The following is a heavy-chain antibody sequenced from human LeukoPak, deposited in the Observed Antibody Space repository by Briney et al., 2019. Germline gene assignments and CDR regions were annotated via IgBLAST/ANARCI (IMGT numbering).Heavy chain of an antibody. Sequence: PGGSLRLSCTVSGFTLSSYAMHWVRQAPGKGLEWVAVMRDDGSDKSHADSVKGRFTISRDNSKNTLYLQMNSLRAEDTALYYCARELSPVVKYYFEYWGQGTLVTVSP. J-gene: IGHJ4*02. V-gene: IGHV3-33*01. D-gene: IGHD3-22*01. CDR1: GFTLSSYA. CDR2: MRDDGSDK. CDR3: ARELSPVVKYYFEY.